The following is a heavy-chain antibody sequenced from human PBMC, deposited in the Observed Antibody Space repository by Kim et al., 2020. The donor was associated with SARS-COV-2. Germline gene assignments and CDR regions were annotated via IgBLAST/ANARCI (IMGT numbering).Heavy chain of an antibody. J-gene: IGHJ6*02. Sequence: GRFTISRDNANNSLYLQMNSLRAEDTAVYYCAGPSGFGSASVHYYYGMDVWGQGTTVTVSS. CDR3: AGPSGFGSASVHYYYGMDV. D-gene: IGHD6-6*01. V-gene: IGHV3-11*06.